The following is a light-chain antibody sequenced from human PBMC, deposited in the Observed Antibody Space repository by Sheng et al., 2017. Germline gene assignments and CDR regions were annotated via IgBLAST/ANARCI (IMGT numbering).Light chain of an antibody. J-gene: IGKJ2*01. CDR3: QQNYDWPYT. CDR2: GAS. Sequence: EIVLTQSPGTLSLSPGEIATLSCRASQIVSASSLAWYQQKPGQAPRLLIYGASTRATGIPARFSGSGSRTEFTLTISSLQSEDFAVYYCQQNYDWPYTFGQGTKLGVK. V-gene: IGKV3-15*01. CDR1: QIVSAS.